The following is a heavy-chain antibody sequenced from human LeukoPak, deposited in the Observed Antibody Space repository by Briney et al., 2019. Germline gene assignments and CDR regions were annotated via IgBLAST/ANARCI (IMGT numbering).Heavy chain of an antibody. CDR2: ISSSSSTT. J-gene: IGHJ4*02. CDR1: EFTFSSYS. D-gene: IGHD2-2*02. V-gene: IGHV3-48*01. Sequence: GGSLRLSCAASEFTFSSYSMNWVRQAPGKGLEWVSHISSSSSTTYYADSVKGRFTISRDNSKNTLYLQMNSLRAEDTAVYFCARDPQDQVVYHFDYWGQGTLVTVSS. CDR3: ARDPQDQVVYHFDY.